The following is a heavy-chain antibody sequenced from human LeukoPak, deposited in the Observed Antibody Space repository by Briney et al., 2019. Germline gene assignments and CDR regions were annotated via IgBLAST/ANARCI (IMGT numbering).Heavy chain of an antibody. V-gene: IGHV3-21*01. CDR3: ARVREAAAFDI. J-gene: IGHJ4*02. Sequence: GGSLRLSCAASGFTFSSYSMNWVRQAPGKGLEWVSSISSSSSYIYYADSVKGRFTISRDNAKNSLYLQMNSLRAEDTAVYYCARVREAAAFDIWGQGTLVTVSS. D-gene: IGHD6-25*01. CDR2: ISSSSSYI. CDR1: GFTFSSYS.